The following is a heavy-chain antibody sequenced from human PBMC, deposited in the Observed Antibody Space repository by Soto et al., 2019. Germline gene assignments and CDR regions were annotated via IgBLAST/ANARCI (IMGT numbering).Heavy chain of an antibody. CDR2: ISYDGSNK. J-gene: IGHJ6*02. CDR3: ARSMTRDHYYGMDV. Sequence: QVQLVESGGGVVQPGRSLRLSCAASGFTFSSYAMHWVRQAPGKGLEWVAVISYDGSNKYYADSVKGRFTISRDNSKNTLYLQMNSLRAEDTAVYYCARSMTRDHYYGMDVWGQGTTLTVSS. V-gene: IGHV3-30-3*01. CDR1: GFTFSSYA.